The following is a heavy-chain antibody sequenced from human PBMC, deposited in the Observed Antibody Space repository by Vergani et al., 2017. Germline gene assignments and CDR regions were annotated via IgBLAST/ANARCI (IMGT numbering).Heavy chain of an antibody. D-gene: IGHD6-6*01. Sequence: QVQVVQSGAEVKKPGASVKVSCKASGYTFTGYYIHWVRQAPGQGLEWMGWINPNNGDTNYAQKFQGRVTMTKDTSISTAYMELRSLRSDDTAVYYCARCRYSSSSNWFDPWGQGTLVTVSS. V-gene: IGHV1-2*02. CDR2: INPNNGDT. CDR1: GYTFTGYY. CDR3: ARCRYSSSSNWFDP. J-gene: IGHJ5*02.